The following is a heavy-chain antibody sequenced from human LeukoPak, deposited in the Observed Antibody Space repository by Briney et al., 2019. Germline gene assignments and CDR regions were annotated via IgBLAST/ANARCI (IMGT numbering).Heavy chain of an antibody. CDR2: INTGNGNT. Sequence: ASVKVSCKASGYTFTSYAMHWVRQAPGQRLECMGWINTGNGNTKYSQKFQGRVTITRDTSASTAYMDLSSLRSEDTAVYYCARNSETAIPLPYYFDYWGQGTLVTVSS. CDR3: ARNSETAIPLPYYFDY. V-gene: IGHV1-3*04. CDR1: GYTFTSYA. J-gene: IGHJ4*02. D-gene: IGHD2-21*02.